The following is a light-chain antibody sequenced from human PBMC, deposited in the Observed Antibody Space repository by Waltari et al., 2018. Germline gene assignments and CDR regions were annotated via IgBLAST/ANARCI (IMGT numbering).Light chain of an antibody. CDR2: RIH. V-gene: IGLV1-47*01. J-gene: IGLJ1*01. Sequence: QSVLTQPPSASGTPGPRVTISCSARNSNIGSDNVYWYQHLPGAAPKLLIDRIHQRPSGSPNLCSGAKSGTSASLAISGLRSEDDGDYYCVGWDASLSGYVFGTGTKVTVL. CDR1: NSNIGSDN. CDR3: VGWDASLSGYV.